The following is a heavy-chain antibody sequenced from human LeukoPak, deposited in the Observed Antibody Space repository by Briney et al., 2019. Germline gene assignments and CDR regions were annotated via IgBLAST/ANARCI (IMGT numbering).Heavy chain of an antibody. Sequence: PSETLSLTCTVSGGSISSYYWSWIRQPSGKGLEWIGYIYYSGSTNYNPSLKSRVTISVDTSKNQFSLKLSSVTAADTAVYYCASMYSSSPNFDYWGQGTLVTVSS. D-gene: IGHD6-6*01. J-gene: IGHJ4*02. CDR3: ASMYSSSPNFDY. V-gene: IGHV4-59*01. CDR1: GGSISSYY. CDR2: IYYSGST.